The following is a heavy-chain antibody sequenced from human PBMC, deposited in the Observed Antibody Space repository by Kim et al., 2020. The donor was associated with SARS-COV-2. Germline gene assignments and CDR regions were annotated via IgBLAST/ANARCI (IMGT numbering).Heavy chain of an antibody. J-gene: IGHJ4*02. CDR3: ARADYGSGSYYDY. V-gene: IGHV6-1*01. D-gene: IGHD3-10*01. Sequence: YAVSVKSRITINPDTSKNQFSLQLNSVTPEDTAVYYCARADYGSGSYYDYWGQGTLVTVSS.